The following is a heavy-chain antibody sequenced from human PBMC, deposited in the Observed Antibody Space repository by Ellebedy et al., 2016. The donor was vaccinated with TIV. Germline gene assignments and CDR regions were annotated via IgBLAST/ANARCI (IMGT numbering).Heavy chain of an antibody. J-gene: IGHJ5*02. V-gene: IGHV3-11*01. CDR3: ARDLRQYSSSWYP. CDR1: GFNIGGHY. CDR2: ISSSGSPI. D-gene: IGHD6-13*01. Sequence: GESLKISCAASGFNIGGHYMSWMRQAPGKGLECVSYISSSGSPIFYADSVKGRFTISMDNAKNSLYLPMTSLTVDDTAFYYCARDLRQYSSSWYPWGQGTLVAVSS.